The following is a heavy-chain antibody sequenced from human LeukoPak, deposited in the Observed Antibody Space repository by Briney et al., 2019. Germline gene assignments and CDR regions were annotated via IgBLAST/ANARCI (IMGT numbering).Heavy chain of an antibody. CDR2: ISSSSSYI. J-gene: IGHJ4*02. Sequence: GGSLRLSCAASGFTLSSHEMNWVRQAPGKGLEWVSSISSSSSYIYYADSVKGRFTISRDNAKNSLYLRMNSLRAEDTAVYYCARDFWPDVVPAALADYWGQGTLVTVSS. D-gene: IGHD2-2*01. V-gene: IGHV3-21*01. CDR3: ARDFWPDVVPAALADY. CDR1: GFTLSSHE.